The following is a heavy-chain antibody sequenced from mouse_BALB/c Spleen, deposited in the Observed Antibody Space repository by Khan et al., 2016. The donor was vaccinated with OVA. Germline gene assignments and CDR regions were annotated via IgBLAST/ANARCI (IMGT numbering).Heavy chain of an antibody. D-gene: IGHD2-3*01. CDR3: ARDGYRYNYAMDY. CDR2: ISYSGST. CDR1: GYSITSDYA. J-gene: IGHJ4*01. Sequence: VQLKESGPGLVKPSQSLSLTCTVTGYSITSDYAWNWIRQFPGNKLEWMGYISYSGSTNYNPALKSRISITRDTSKNQFFLQLNSVTTEDTDTYDCARDGYRYNYAMDYWGQGTSVTVSS. V-gene: IGHV3-2*02.